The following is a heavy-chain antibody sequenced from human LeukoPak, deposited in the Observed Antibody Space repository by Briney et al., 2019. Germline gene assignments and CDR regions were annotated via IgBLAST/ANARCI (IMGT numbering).Heavy chain of an antibody. CDR3: ARVRLRGFYFDY. CDR1: GGSISSYY. J-gene: IGHJ4*02. V-gene: IGHV4-59*12. CDR2: IYYSGGT. Sequence: SETLSLTCTVSGGSISSYYWSWIRQPPGKGLEWVGYIYYSGGTNYNPSLKSRVTISVDTSKNQFSLKLSSVTAADTAVYYCARVRLRGFYFDYWGQGTLVTVSS. D-gene: IGHD4-17*01.